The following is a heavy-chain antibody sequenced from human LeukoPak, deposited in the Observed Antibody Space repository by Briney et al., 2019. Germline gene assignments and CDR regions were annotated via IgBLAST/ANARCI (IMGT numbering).Heavy chain of an antibody. CDR1: GGSFSGYY. J-gene: IGHJ5*02. D-gene: IGHD3-22*01. CDR2: INHSGST. V-gene: IGHV4-34*01. CDR3: ARDYYDSSGYSMIWFDP. Sequence: TSETLSLTCAVYGGSFSGYYWSWIRQPPGKGLERIGEINHSGSTNYNPSLKSRVTISVDTSKNQFSLKLSSVTAADTAVYYCARDYYDSSGYSMIWFDPWGQGTLVTVSS.